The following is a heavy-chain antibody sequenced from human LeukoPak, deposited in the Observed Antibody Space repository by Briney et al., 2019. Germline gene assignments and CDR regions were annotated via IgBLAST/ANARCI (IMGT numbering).Heavy chain of an antibody. J-gene: IGHJ6*03. CDR2: ISAYNGNT. CDR1: GFTFTSYG. V-gene: IGHV1-18*01. Sequence: GASVKVSCKASGFTFTSYGIGWVRQAPGQGLEWIGWISAYNGNTNYAQKLQGRVTMTTDTSTSTAYMELRSLRSDDTSVYYCARVSADDYYYYYYYMDVWGKGTTVTVSS. D-gene: IGHD1-1*01. CDR3: ARVSADDYYYYYYYMDV.